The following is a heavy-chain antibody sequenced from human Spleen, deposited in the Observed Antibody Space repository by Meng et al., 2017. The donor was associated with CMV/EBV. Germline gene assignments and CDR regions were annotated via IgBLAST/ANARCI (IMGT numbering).Heavy chain of an antibody. Sequence: GESLKISCAASGFTFSSYAMHWVRQAPGKGLEWVAITSYDGSNKYYADSVKGRFTISRDNSKDTLYLQMNSLRGEDTAVFYCARGPHGGIDYWGQGTLVTVSS. V-gene: IGHV3-30-3*01. CDR1: GFTFSSYA. CDR2: TSYDGSNK. CDR3: ARGPHGGIDY. J-gene: IGHJ4*02.